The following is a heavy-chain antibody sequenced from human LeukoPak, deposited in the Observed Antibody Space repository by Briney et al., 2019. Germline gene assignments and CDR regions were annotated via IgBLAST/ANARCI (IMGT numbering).Heavy chain of an antibody. D-gene: IGHD5-18*01. CDR3: TTSGYYDAFDI. CDR1: GFTFSNAW. CDR2: ITSKTEGGTT. V-gene: IGHV3-15*01. J-gene: IGHJ3*02. Sequence: GGSLRLSCAASGFTFSNAWMSWDRQAPGKGLEGVGRITSKTEGGTTDYAAPVKGRFTISRDDSKNTLYLQMNSLKTEETAVYYCTTSGYYDAFDIWGQGTMVTVSS.